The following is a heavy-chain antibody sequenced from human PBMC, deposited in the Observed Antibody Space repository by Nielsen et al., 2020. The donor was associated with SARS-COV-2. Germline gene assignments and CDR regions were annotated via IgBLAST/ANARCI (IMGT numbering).Heavy chain of an antibody. D-gene: IGHD3-3*01. CDR2: IGTAGDT. CDR3: ARGAFWSGYLNYYYGMDV. CDR1: GFTFSSYD. Sequence: GGSLRLSCAASGFTFSSYDMHWVRQATGKGLEWVSAIGTAGDTYYPGSVKGRFTISRENAKNSLYLQMNSLRAGDTAVYYCARGAFWSGYLNYYYGMDVWGQGTTVTVSS. J-gene: IGHJ6*02. V-gene: IGHV3-13*01.